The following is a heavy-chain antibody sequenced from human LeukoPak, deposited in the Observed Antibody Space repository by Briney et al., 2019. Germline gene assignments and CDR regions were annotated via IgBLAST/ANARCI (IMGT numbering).Heavy chain of an antibody. J-gene: IGHJ4*02. CDR3: ARVPIFSGSYLYYFDY. CDR1: GYSFTSNY. D-gene: IGHD1-26*01. CDR2: IYPRDGST. Sequence: ASVKVSCKASGYSFTSNYIHWVRQAPGQGLEWMGMIYPRDGSTSYAQKFQGRVTVTRDTSTSTVHMELSGLRSEDTAVYYCARVPIFSGSYLYYFDYWGQGTLVTVSS. V-gene: IGHV1-46*01.